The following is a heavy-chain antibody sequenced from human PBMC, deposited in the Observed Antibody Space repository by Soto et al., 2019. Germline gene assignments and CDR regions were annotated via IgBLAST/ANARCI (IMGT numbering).Heavy chain of an antibody. D-gene: IGHD6-13*01. CDR2: IWYDGSNK. J-gene: IGHJ4*02. V-gene: IGHV3-33*01. CDR3: ARAGGYSSSWPFDY. CDR1: GFTFSSYG. Sequence: GGSLRLSCAASGFTFSSYGMHWVRQAPGKGLEWVAVIWYDGSNKYYADSVKGRFTISRDNSKNTLYLQMNSLRAEDTAVYYCARAGGYSSSWPFDYWGQGTLVTVSS.